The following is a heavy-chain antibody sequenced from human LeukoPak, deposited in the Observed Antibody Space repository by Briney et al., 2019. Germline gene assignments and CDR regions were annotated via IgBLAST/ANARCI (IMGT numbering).Heavy chain of an antibody. CDR3: GRIGYSSSSIDF. J-gene: IGHJ4*02. CDR2: IKEDGSQK. V-gene: IGHV3-7*01. D-gene: IGHD6-6*01. CDR1: GFTFSHYW. Sequence: GGSLRLSCAASGFTFSHYWMSWVRQAPGTGLQWVANIKEDGSQKYYVDSLKGRFTISRDNAKSSVYLQMNSLRAEDTAVYYCGRIGYSSSSIDFWGQGTLVTVSS.